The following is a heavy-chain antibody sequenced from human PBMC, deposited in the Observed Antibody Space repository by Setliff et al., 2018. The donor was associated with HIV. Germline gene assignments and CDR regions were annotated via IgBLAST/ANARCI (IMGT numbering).Heavy chain of an antibody. CDR2: GYYSGIT. CDR1: GGSISNYY. CDR3: ARSSRGSLRDLDY. D-gene: IGHD2-21*02. Sequence: SETLSLTCTVSGGSISNYYWSWIRQPPGKGLEWIGCGYYSGITHYDPSLKSRVSISVDASKNQFSLRLNSVTVADTAVYFCARSSRGSLRDLDYRGPGTLVTVSS. V-gene: IGHV4-59*08. J-gene: IGHJ4*02.